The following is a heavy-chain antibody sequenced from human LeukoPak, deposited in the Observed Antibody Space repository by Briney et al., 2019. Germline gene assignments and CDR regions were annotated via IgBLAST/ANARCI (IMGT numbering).Heavy chain of an antibody. Sequence: SETLSLTCAAYGGSFSGYYWSWIRQPPGKGLEWIGEINHSGSTNYNPSLKSRVTISVDTSKNQFSLKLSSVTAADTAVYYCARSSYCGGDCYSAWFDPWGQGTLVTVSS. V-gene: IGHV4-34*01. J-gene: IGHJ5*02. CDR3: ARSSYCGGDCYSAWFDP. CDR1: GGSFSGYY. D-gene: IGHD2-21*02. CDR2: INHSGST.